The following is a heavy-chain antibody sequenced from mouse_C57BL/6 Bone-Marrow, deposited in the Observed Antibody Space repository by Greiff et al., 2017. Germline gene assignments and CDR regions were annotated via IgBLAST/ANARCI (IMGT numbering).Heavy chain of an antibody. Sequence: EVQLHQSGPELVKPGASVKISCKASGYTFTDYYMNWVKQSHGKSLEWIGDINPNNGGTSYNQKFKGKATLTVDKSSSTAYMELRSLTSEDSAVYYCARKDGGDYFDYWGQGTTLTVSS. CDR3: ARKDGGDYFDY. J-gene: IGHJ2*01. D-gene: IGHD2-3*01. CDR1: GYTFTDYY. CDR2: INPNNGGT. V-gene: IGHV1-26*01.